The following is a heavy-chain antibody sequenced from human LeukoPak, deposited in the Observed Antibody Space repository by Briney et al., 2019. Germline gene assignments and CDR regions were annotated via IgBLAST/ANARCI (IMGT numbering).Heavy chain of an antibody. CDR2: IYPRDSNT. J-gene: IGHJ4*02. D-gene: IGHD3-10*01. CDR1: GYTFTPYW. V-gene: IGHV5-51*01. Sequence: GESLKISCKGSGYTFTPYWIAWGRQMPGKGLELMGVIYPRDSNTKYSPSFQGRVSISADKSANTDYLKWSSLKASDTAMYYCARQDGSALYYFDCWGQGSLVTVSS. CDR3: ARQDGSALYYFDC.